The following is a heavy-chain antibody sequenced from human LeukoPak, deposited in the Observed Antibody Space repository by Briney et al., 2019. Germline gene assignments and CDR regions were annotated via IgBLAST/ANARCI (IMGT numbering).Heavy chain of an antibody. J-gene: IGHJ3*02. V-gene: IGHV1-58*02. Sequence: GTSVKVSCKASGFTFTSSAMQWVRQARGQRLEWIGWIVVGSGNTNYAQKFQERVTITRDMSTSTAYMELSSLRSEDTAVYYCAADGRGRASGSYYINDAFDIWGRGTMVTVSS. CDR1: GFTFTSSA. CDR2: IVVGSGNT. D-gene: IGHD3-10*01. CDR3: AADGRGRASGSYYINDAFDI.